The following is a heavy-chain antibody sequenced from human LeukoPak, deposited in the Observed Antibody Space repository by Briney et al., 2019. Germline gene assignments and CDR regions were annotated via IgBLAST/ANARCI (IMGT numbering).Heavy chain of an antibody. V-gene: IGHV3-11*06. CDR1: GFTFSDYY. Sequence: PGGSLRLSCAASGFTFSDYYMSWIRQAPGKGLEWVSYISSSSSYTNCAYSVKGRFTISRANANNSLNLQMNSPRAENTAVYYCARDVVGPIDYWGQGTLVTVSS. CDR2: ISSSSSYT. CDR3: ARDVVGPIDY. D-gene: IGHD2-15*01. J-gene: IGHJ4*02.